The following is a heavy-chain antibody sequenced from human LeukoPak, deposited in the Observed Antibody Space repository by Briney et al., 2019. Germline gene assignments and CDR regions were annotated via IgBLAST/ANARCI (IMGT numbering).Heavy chain of an antibody. Sequence: SETVCLTCAVYVGTFIGYHCSWIRQPPWKGLEWIGEINHSGSTNYNPSLKSRVTISVDTSKNQFSLKLSSVTAADTAVYYCAREHRLRLNYWGQGTLVTVSS. CDR3: AREHRLRLNY. V-gene: IGHV4-34*01. CDR1: VGTFIGYH. J-gene: IGHJ4*02. D-gene: IGHD4-17*01. CDR2: INHSGST.